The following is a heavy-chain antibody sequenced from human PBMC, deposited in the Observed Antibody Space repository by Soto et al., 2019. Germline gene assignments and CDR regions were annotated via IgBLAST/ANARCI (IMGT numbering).Heavy chain of an antibody. CDR2: IYSSGST. Sequence: PSETLSLTCTVSGGSISSSSYYWGWIRQTPGKGLEWIGNIYSSGSTYYNPSLKSRVTISVDTSKNQFSLRLNSVTAADTAVYYCARNYYGSGRPDFDYWGQGTLVTV. V-gene: IGHV4-39*01. J-gene: IGHJ4*02. CDR3: ARNYYGSGRPDFDY. D-gene: IGHD3-10*01. CDR1: GGSISSSSYY.